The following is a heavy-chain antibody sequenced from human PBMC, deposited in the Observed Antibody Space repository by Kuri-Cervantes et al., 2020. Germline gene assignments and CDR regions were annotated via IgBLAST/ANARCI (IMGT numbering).Heavy chain of an antibody. CDR1: GYTFNTYH. CDR3: AQGTYYDILTAD. Sequence: ASVKVSCKASGYTFNTYHIHWVRQAPGQGLEWMGKMESGGDVRMNTQTSQGRLTLTRDTSASTAYMELSSLRSEDTAVYYCAQGTYYDILTADWGHGTLVTVSS. CDR2: MESGGDVR. D-gene: IGHD3-9*01. V-gene: IGHV1-46*02. J-gene: IGHJ4*01.